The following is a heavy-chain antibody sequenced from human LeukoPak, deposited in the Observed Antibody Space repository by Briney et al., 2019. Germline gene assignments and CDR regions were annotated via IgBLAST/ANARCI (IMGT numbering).Heavy chain of an antibody. V-gene: IGHV3-7*01. Sequence: GGSLRLSCVASGFTFSSHHMNWVRQTPGKGLESVATIKPDGSEKYYVDPVKGRFTISRDNAKSSLYLQMNSLRAEDTGVYFCARMSSYCDYWGQGTLVTVSS. D-gene: IGHD2-2*01. J-gene: IGHJ4*02. CDR2: IKPDGSEK. CDR3: ARMSSYCDY. CDR1: GFTFSSHH.